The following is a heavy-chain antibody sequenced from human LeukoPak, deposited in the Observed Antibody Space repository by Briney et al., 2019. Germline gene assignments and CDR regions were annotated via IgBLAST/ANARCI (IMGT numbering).Heavy chain of an antibody. CDR3: ARHLEYISSWKGYYFDY. CDR1: GGSISSSPY. D-gene: IGHD6-13*01. Sequence: SETLSLTCTVSGGSISSSPYGGWIRQPPGKGLEWIGTIYDGGSTYYSPSLKSRVTMSVDTSKNQFSLKLSSVTAPDTAVYYCARHLEYISSWKGYYFDYWGQGTLVTVSS. J-gene: IGHJ4*02. V-gene: IGHV4-39*01. CDR2: IYDGGST.